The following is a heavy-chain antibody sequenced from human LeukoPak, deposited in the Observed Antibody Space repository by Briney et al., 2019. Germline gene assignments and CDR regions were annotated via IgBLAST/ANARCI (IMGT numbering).Heavy chain of an antibody. CDR3: ARLLYDRSGYYYFDY. J-gene: IGHJ4*02. CDR1: GGSFSTNNYY. Sequence: KPSETLSLTCTVSGGSFSTNNYYWGWIRQPPGKGLEWIGTIYYTGRTYDNPSLKSRVTVSVDTSKNQFSLKLSSVTAADTAVYYCARLLYDRSGYYYFDYWGQGTLVTVSS. D-gene: IGHD3-22*01. V-gene: IGHV4-39*01. CDR2: IYYTGRT.